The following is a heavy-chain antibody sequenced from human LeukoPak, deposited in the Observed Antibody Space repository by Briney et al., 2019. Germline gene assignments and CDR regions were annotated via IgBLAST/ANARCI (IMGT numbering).Heavy chain of an antibody. CDR1: GFTFSSYG. D-gene: IGHD2-15*01. Sequence: HPGGSLRLSCAASGFTFSSYGMHWVRQAPGKGLEWVAVISYDGSNKYYADSVKGRFTISRDNSKNTLYLQMNSLRAEDTAVYYCAKDATNFAYSNYYYGMDVWGQGTTATVSS. CDR2: ISYDGSNK. V-gene: IGHV3-30*18. CDR3: AKDATNFAYSNYYYGMDV. J-gene: IGHJ6*02.